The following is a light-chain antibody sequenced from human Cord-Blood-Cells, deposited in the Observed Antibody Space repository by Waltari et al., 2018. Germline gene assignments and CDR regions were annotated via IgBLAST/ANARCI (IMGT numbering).Light chain of an antibody. J-gene: IGKJ3*01. CDR1: QGISSY. Sequence: AIRMTQSPSSFSASTGDRVTITCRASQGISSYLAWYQQKQGKDPKLLIYAASTLQSGVPSRCSGSGSGTDFTLTSSCLQSEDFATYYCQQYYSYPFTFGPGTKVDIK. CDR3: QQYYSYPFT. V-gene: IGKV1-8*01. CDR2: AAS.